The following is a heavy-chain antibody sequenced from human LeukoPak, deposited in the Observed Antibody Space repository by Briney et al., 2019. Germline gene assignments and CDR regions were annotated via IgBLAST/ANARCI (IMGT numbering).Heavy chain of an antibody. J-gene: IGHJ4*02. CDR3: ARGYYDSRGEGNYFDY. Sequence: AGGSLRLSCAASGFTFSSYGMHWVRHSPGKGLQWVAFMSYDGSDKYYADSVKGRFTISRDNSKSTLYLQMNSLSGEDTAVYFCARGYYDSRGEGNYFDYWGQGTLVTVSS. D-gene: IGHD3-22*01. CDR2: MSYDGSDK. V-gene: IGHV3-33*01. CDR1: GFTFSSYG.